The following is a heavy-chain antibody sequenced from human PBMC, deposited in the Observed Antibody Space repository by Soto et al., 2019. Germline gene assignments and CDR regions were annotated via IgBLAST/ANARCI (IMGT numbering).Heavy chain of an antibody. CDR2: IRNKVNTYAT. J-gene: IGHJ4*02. D-gene: IGHD5-18*01. CDR3: TRRRDWTAMDPLDY. Sequence: GGSLRLSCAASGFTFSDSAMHWVRQASGKGLEWVGRIRNKVNTYATAYAASVKGRFTISRDDSMNTTYLQMNSLKTEDTAVYYCTRRRDWTAMDPLDYWGQGTLVTVS. CDR1: GFTFSDSA. V-gene: IGHV3-73*01.